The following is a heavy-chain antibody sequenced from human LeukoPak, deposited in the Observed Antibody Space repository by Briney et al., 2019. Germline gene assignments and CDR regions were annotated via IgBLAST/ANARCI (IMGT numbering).Heavy chain of an antibody. Sequence: SETLSLTCAVYGGSFSGYYWSWIRQPPGKGLEWIGEINHSGSTNYNPSLKSRVTISVDTSNNQFSLKLSSVTAADTAVYYCARDRHYYDSSGYYSSYYLDYWGQGTLVTVSS. D-gene: IGHD3-22*01. CDR2: INHSGST. CDR1: GGSFSGYY. CDR3: ARDRHYYDSSGYYSSYYLDY. V-gene: IGHV4-34*01. J-gene: IGHJ4*02.